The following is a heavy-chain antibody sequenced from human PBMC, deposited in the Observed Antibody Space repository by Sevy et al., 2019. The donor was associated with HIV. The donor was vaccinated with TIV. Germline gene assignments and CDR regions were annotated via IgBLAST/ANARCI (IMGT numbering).Heavy chain of an antibody. CDR1: GFSLSTSGVG. J-gene: IGHJ5*02. V-gene: IGHV2-5*01. CDR2: IYWNDDK. D-gene: IGHD3-22*01. Sequence: SGPTLVNPTQTLTLTCTFSGFSLSTSGVGVGWIRQPPGKALEWLALIYWNDDKRYSPSLKSSLTITKDTSKNQVVLTMTNMDPVDTATYYCARTYYYDSSGYYPGWFDPWGQGTLVTVSS. CDR3: ARTYYYDSSGYYPGWFDP.